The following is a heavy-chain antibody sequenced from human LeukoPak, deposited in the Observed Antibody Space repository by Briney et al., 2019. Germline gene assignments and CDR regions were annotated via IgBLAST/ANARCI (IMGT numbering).Heavy chain of an antibody. V-gene: IGHV3-7*01. CDR1: GFVFSNYW. D-gene: IGHD2-2*01. CDR2: IKPDGTEK. CDR3: ARDGLGVVPAAPDY. Sequence: GGSLRLSCAASGFVFSNYWMSWVRQAPGKGLEWVANIKPDGTEKYYVDSLKGRFTISRDNAKNSLYLQMNSLRVEDTAEYYCARDGLGVVPAAPDYWGQGTLVTVSS. J-gene: IGHJ4*02.